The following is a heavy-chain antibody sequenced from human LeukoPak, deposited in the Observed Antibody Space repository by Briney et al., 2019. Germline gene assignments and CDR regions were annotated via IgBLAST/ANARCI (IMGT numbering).Heavy chain of an antibody. CDR2: INHSGST. CDR1: GGSFSGYY. J-gene: IGHJ4*02. Sequence: SETLSLTCAVYGGSFSGYYWSWIRQPPGKGLEWTGEINHSGSTNYNPSLKSRVTISVDTSKNQFSLKLSSVTAADTAVYYCARVLPTSGELSPYFDYWGQGTLVTVSS. CDR3: ARVLPTSGELSPYFDY. V-gene: IGHV4-34*01. D-gene: IGHD3-16*02.